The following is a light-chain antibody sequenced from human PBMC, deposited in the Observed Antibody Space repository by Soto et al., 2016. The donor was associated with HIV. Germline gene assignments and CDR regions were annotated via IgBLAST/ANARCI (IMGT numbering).Light chain of an antibody. CDR3: QQYYTYSYT. J-gene: IGKJ2*01. CDR1: QSVSWW. V-gene: IGKV1-5*03. CDR2: KAS. Sequence: DTQMTQSPSTLSASVGDRVTITCRASQSVSWWLAWYQQKPGKAPKPLMYKASTLESGVPLRFSGSGSGTEFTLTVSSLQPDDFATYYCQQYYTYSYTFGQGTKLEIK.